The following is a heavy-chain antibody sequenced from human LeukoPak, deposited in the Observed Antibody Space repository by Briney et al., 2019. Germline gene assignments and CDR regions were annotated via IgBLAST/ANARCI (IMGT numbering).Heavy chain of an antibody. V-gene: IGHV3-7*01. CDR1: GFTFSSYW. Sequence: GGSLRLSCAASGFTFSSYWMSWVRQAPGKGLEWVANIKQDGSEKYYVDSVKGRFTISRDNAKNTLYLQMNSLRPEDTAVYYCARDQTLYSSSSEFDYWGQGTLVTVSS. J-gene: IGHJ4*02. D-gene: IGHD6-6*01. CDR3: ARDQTLYSSSSEFDY. CDR2: IKQDGSEK.